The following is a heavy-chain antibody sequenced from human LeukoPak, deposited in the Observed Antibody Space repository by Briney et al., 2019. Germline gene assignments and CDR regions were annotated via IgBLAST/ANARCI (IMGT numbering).Heavy chain of an antibody. V-gene: IGHV1-18*01. CDR2: ISAYNGNT. J-gene: IGHJ5*02. D-gene: IGHD3-10*01. Sequence: GASVKVSCKASGYTFTSYGISWVRQAPGQGLEWMGWISAYNGNTNYAQTLQGRGTMTTDTSTSTAYMELRSLRSDDTAVYYCARGYGFGELSWFDPWGQGTLVTVSS. CDR3: ARGYGFGELSWFDP. CDR1: GYTFTSYG.